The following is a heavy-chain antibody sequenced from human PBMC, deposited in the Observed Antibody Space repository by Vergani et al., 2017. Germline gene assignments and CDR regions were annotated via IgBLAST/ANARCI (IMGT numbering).Heavy chain of an antibody. D-gene: IGHD3-10*01. CDR2: IIPIFGTA. CDR1: GGTFSSYA. J-gene: IGHJ6*02. Sequence: QVQLVQSGAEVKKPGSSVKVSCKASGGTFSSYAISWVRQAPGQGLEWMGGIIPIFGTANYAQKFQGRVTITADESTSTAYMELSSLRSEDTAVYYCATPGITMVRTHGDYYYGMDVWGQGTTVTVSS. CDR3: ATPGITMVRTHGDYYYGMDV. V-gene: IGHV1-69*01.